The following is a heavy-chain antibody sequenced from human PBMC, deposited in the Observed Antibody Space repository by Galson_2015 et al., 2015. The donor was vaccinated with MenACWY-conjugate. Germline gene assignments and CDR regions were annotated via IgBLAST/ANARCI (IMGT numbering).Heavy chain of an antibody. CDR3: ARAGQGSNYYYGVDV. CDR2: IWYDGSNE. Sequence: SLRLSCAASGFSFSTYGMHWVRQAPGKGLEWVAVIWYDGSNEYYVDSVKGRFTISRDNSKNTLYLQMDSLRAEDTAVYYCARAGQGSNYYYGVDVWGLGTTVTVSS. J-gene: IGHJ6*02. CDR1: GFSFSTYG. D-gene: IGHD3-10*01. V-gene: IGHV3-33*01.